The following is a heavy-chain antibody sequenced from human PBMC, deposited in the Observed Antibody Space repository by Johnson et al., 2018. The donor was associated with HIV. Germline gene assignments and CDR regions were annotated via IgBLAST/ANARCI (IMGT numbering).Heavy chain of an antibody. D-gene: IGHD6-13*01. Sequence: QVQLVESGGGLIQPGGSLRLSCAASGFTVSSNGMFWVRQAPDKGLEWVAVISDDGSHKNYADSVKGRFTISRDNSKNTLYLQMNSLRAEDTAVYNCFIAPDAFDIWGQGTMVTVSS. CDR2: ISDDGSHK. V-gene: IGHV3-30*03. J-gene: IGHJ3*02. CDR3: FIAPDAFDI. CDR1: GFTVSSNG.